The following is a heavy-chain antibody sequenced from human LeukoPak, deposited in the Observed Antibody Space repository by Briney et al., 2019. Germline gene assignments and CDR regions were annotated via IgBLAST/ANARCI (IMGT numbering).Heavy chain of an antibody. D-gene: IGHD3-16*01. CDR2: INHSGST. V-gene: IGHV4-34*01. CDR3: ARGGTSLGHYYYYYYMDV. CDR1: GGSFSGYY. J-gene: IGHJ6*03. Sequence: SETLSLTCAVYGGSFSGYYWSWIRQPPGKGLEWIGEINHSGSTNYNPSLKSRVTISVDTSKNQFSLKLSSVTAADTAVYYCARGGTSLGHYYYYYYMDVWGKGTTVTVSS.